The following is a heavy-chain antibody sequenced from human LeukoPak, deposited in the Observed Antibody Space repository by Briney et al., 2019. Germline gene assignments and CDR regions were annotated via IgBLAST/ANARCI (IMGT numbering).Heavy chain of an antibody. D-gene: IGHD6-19*01. Sequence: PGGSLRLSCAASGFTFSIYWMSWIRQAPGKGLEWVANIKQDGSEKYYVDSVKGRFTISRDNAKNTLYLQMNSLRAEDTAVYYCAREYSSGWYRDWGQGTLVTVSS. CDR1: GFTFSIYW. CDR3: AREYSSGWYRD. V-gene: IGHV3-7*01. CDR2: IKQDGSEK. J-gene: IGHJ4*02.